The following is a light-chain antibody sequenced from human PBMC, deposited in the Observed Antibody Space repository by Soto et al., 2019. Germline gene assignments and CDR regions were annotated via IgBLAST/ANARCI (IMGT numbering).Light chain of an antibody. CDR1: SGSVSTSYY. V-gene: IGLV8-61*01. CDR2: TTN. Sequence: QTVVTQEPSFSVSPGRTVTLTCGLSSGSVSTSYYPSWYQQTPGQAPRTLIYTTNTRSSGVPDRFSGSIIGNKAALTITGAQADDESDDYCVLYMGSGIWVFGGGTKLTVL. J-gene: IGLJ3*02. CDR3: VLYMGSGIWV.